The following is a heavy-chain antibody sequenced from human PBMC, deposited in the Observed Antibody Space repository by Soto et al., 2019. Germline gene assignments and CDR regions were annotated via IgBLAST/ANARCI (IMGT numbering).Heavy chain of an antibody. D-gene: IGHD4-17*01. CDR2: INYSGST. J-gene: IGHJ4*02. V-gene: IGHV4-30-4*01. CDR1: GGSISSGDDY. Sequence: SETLSLTCTVSGGSISSGDDYWSWIRQPPGKGLEWIGEINYSGSTNYNPSLKSRVTISVDTSKNQFSLKLSSVTAADTAVYYCARGGGAYVQSWSWSPTVTTLDYWGQGTLVTVSS. CDR3: ARGGGAYVQSWSWSPTVTTLDY.